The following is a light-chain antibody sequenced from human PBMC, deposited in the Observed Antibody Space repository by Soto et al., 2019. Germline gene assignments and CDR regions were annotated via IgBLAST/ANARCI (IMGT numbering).Light chain of an antibody. CDR3: HQYNHWYT. V-gene: IGKV3-15*01. Sequence: EIVMTQSPATLSVSPGERATLSCRASQSVSSNLAWYQQKPGQAPRLLIYGASTRATGIPARFSGSGSGTGFTLTISSLQSEDFAVYYCHQYNHWYTFGQGTKLEIK. CDR2: GAS. J-gene: IGKJ2*01. CDR1: QSVSSN.